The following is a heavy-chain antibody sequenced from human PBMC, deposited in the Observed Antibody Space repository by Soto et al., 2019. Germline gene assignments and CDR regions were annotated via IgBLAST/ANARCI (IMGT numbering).Heavy chain of an antibody. J-gene: IGHJ6*02. CDR2: INAGNGNT. CDR3: ARGGNIAVVVADYGMDV. Sequence: ASVKVFCKASGYSFSNYAMHWVRQAPGQRLEWIGWINAGNGNTKYPQKFQDRVTITRDTSASTAYMELSSLRSEDTAVYYCARGGNIAVVVADYGMDVWGQGTTVNVSS. D-gene: IGHD2-15*01. CDR1: GYSFSNYA. V-gene: IGHV1-3*01.